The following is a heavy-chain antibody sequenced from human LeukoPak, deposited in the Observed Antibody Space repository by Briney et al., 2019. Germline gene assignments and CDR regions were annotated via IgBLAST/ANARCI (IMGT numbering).Heavy chain of an antibody. D-gene: IGHD3-10*01. Sequence: GGSLRLSCAASGFTVGSNYMSWVRQAPGKGLEWVSVIYSGGSTYYADSVKGRFTISRDNSKNTLYLQMSSLRAEDTAVYYCAREPPLYYYGSGRRRGGYFDYWGQGTLVTVSS. CDR1: GFTVGSNY. CDR2: IYSGGST. J-gene: IGHJ4*02. CDR3: AREPPLYYYGSGRRRGGYFDY. V-gene: IGHV3-66*01.